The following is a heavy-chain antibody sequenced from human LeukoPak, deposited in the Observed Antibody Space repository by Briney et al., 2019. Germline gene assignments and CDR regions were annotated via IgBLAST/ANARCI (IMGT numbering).Heavy chain of an antibody. D-gene: IGHD1-26*01. Sequence: PSETLSLTCTVSGGSFSSSDYYWGWIRQPPEKGLEWIGTIYYSGSTYYNVSLKSRVTISVDTSKNQFSLNLSSVTAADTAVYYCARLRSPGDFDYWGQGTLVTVSS. CDR3: ARLRSPGDFDY. CDR1: GGSFSSSDYY. J-gene: IGHJ4*02. V-gene: IGHV4-39*07. CDR2: IYYSGST.